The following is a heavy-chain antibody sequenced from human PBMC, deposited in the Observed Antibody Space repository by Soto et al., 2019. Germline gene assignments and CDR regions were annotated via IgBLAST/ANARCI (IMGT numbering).Heavy chain of an antibody. V-gene: IGHV5-51*01. Sequence: PXEFLKISFKGSGYSCVSYWIGWVRQIPGKGLEWMGIIYPGDSDTRYSPSFQGQVTISDDKSISTAYLQWSSLKASDTAVYYCARRSGSYPSYRLDVWGQGTTVTVSS. CDR2: IYPGDSDT. J-gene: IGHJ6*02. CDR3: ARRSGSYPSYRLDV. CDR1: GYSCVSYW. D-gene: IGHD1-26*01.